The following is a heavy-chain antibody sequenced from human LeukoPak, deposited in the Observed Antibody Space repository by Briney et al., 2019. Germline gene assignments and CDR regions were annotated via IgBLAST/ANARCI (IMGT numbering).Heavy chain of an antibody. V-gene: IGHV3-74*01. J-gene: IGHJ4*02. CDR2: SNEDGSTT. CDR3: AKQSAGSAAWYSLHYDF. Sequence: PGGSLRLSCAASGFTFSSNWMHWVRQAPGKGLVWVSRSNEDGSTTNYADSVKGRFTISRDNSKDTLYLQMNGLRAEDTAVYFCAKQSAGSAAWYSLHYDFWGQGTLVTVSS. D-gene: IGHD6-13*01. CDR1: GFTFSSNW.